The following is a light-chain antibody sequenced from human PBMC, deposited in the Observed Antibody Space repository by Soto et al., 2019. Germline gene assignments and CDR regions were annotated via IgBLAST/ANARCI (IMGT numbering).Light chain of an antibody. Sequence: QSALTQPASVSGSPGQSNTISCAGTSSDIGAYNYVSWYQQHPGKAPKLMIYEVTNRPSGVSNRFSGSKSGNTASLTISGLQSEDEAVYYCSSYSSTSTLYVFGTGTKVTVL. V-gene: IGLV2-14*01. CDR2: EVT. CDR3: SSYSSTSTLYV. CDR1: SSDIGAYNY. J-gene: IGLJ1*01.